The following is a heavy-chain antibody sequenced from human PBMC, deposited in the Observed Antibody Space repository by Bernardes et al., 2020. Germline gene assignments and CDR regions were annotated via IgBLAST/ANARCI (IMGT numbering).Heavy chain of an antibody. Sequence: GGSLRLSCAASGFTFSSYAMSWVRQAPGKGLEWVAAISGSGGSKYYADSVKGRFTISRDNSKNTLYLQMNSLRAEDTAVYYCAKVRAFLEWSYYFASWGQGTLVTVSS. CDR2: ISGSGGSK. J-gene: IGHJ4*02. D-gene: IGHD3-3*02. CDR1: GFTFSSYA. V-gene: IGHV3-23*01. CDR3: AKVRAFLEWSYYFAS.